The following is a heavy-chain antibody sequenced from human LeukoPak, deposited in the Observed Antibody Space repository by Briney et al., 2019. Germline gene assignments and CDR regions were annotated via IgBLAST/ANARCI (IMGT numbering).Heavy chain of an antibody. J-gene: IGHJ4*02. D-gene: IGHD5-24*01. CDR2: ISYDGSNK. V-gene: IGHV3-30*03. Sequence: PGGSLRLSCAASGFTFSSYGMHWVRQAPGKGLEWVAVISYDGSNKYYADSVKGRFTISRDNARNTPYLQMNSLRADDTAVYYCTRDSPWLPDPYWGQGTLVTVSS. CDR3: TRDSPWLPDPY. CDR1: GFTFSSYG.